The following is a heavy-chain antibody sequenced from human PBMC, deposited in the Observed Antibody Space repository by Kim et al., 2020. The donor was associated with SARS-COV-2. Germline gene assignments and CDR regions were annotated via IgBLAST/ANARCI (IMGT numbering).Heavy chain of an antibody. J-gene: IGHJ4*02. CDR3: ARDPTTHYGSGSSLPSFFDY. CDR2: IKQDGSEK. V-gene: IGHV3-7*01. CDR1: GFTFSSYW. Sequence: GGSLRLSCAASGFTFSSYWMSWVRQAPGKGLEWVANIKQDGSEKYYVDSVKGRFTISRDNAKNSLYLQMNSLRAEDTAVYYCARDPTTHYGSGSSLPSFFDYWGQGTLVTVSS. D-gene: IGHD3-10*01.